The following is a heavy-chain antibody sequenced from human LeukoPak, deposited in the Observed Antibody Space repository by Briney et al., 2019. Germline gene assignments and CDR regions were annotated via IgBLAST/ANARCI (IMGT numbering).Heavy chain of an antibody. D-gene: IGHD3-3*01. CDR1: GGSISSYY. Sequence: SETLSLTCTVSGGSISSYYWSWIRQPPGKGLEWIGYIYYSGSTNYNPSLKSRVTISVDTSKNQFSLKLSSVTAADTAVHYCARDPYDLGWFDPWGQGTLVTVSS. CDR2: IYYSGST. CDR3: ARDPYDLGWFDP. V-gene: IGHV4-59*01. J-gene: IGHJ5*02.